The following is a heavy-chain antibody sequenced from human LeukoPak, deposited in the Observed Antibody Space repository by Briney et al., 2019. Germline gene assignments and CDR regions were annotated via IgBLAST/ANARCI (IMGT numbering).Heavy chain of an antibody. V-gene: IGHV3-23*01. CDR1: GFTFNNYA. CDR3: ARQCTGGTCYGTIDD. D-gene: IGHD2-15*01. J-gene: IGHJ4*02. Sequence: PGGSLRLSCAVSGFTFNNYAMTWVRRAPGKGLEWVSSISGSGGAAYYADSVKGRFTISRDNSKNTLFLQMNSLRVEDTAIYYCARQCTGGTCYGTIDDWGQGTLVTVSS. CDR2: ISGSGGAA.